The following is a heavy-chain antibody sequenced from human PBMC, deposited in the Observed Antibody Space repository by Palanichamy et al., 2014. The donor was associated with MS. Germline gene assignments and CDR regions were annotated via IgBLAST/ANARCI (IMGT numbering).Heavy chain of an antibody. J-gene: IGHJ4*02. Sequence: EVQLVESGGGLMQPGESLRLSCAASGFSVSDNYMTWVRQAPGKGLEWVSVIFRGGFTYYADSVKGRFTISRDNSKNTVNLQMNSLSPEDTAVHYCATRDCSGGSCYSGGMDFWGRGSLVTVSS. D-gene: IGHD2-15*01. CDR2: IFRGGFT. CDR3: ATRDCSGGSCYSGGMDF. CDR1: GFSVSDNY. V-gene: IGHV3-53*01.